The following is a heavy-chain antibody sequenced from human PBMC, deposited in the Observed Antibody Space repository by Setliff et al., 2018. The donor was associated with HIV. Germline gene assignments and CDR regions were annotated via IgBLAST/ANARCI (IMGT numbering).Heavy chain of an antibody. CDR3: ARCYGGNSASFWYYGMDV. Sequence: HPGGSLRLSCAASGFTFSSYSMSWVRQAPGKGLEWVSYISSSSSTIYYADSVKGRFTISRGDAKNSLYLQMNSLRVEDTAVYYCARCYGGNSASFWYYGMDVWGQGTTVTVSS. CDR2: ISSSSSTI. J-gene: IGHJ6*02. V-gene: IGHV3-48*01. CDR1: GFTFSSYS. D-gene: IGHD4-17*01.